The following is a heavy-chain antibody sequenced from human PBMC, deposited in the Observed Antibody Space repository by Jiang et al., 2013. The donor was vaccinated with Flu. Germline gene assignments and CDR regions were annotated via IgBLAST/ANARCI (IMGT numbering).Heavy chain of an antibody. Sequence: VQLLESGGGVIQPGGSLRLSCAASGFTFSSYGMHWVRQAPGKGLEWVAFIRSDGSIKYYTDSVKGRFTISRDNSKNTLYLQMNSLRAEDTAVYYCAKDTLSAWFDYWGQGALVTVSS. CDR1: GFTFSSYG. CDR3: AKDTLSAWFDY. J-gene: IGHJ5*01. D-gene: IGHD3-3*01. V-gene: IGHV3-30*02. CDR2: IRSDGSIK.